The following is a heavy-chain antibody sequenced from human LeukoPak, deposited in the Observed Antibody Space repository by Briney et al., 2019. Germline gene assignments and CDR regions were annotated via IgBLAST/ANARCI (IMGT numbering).Heavy chain of an antibody. CDR1: GGSFSGCY. Sequence: SETLSLTCAVYGGSFSGCYWSWVRQPPGKGLEWIGEINHSGSTNYNPSLKSRVTISVDTSKNQFSLKLSSVTAADTAVYYCARGLYDILTGYYLYNWFDPWGQGTLVTVSS. J-gene: IGHJ5*02. D-gene: IGHD3-9*01. CDR2: INHSGST. V-gene: IGHV4-34*01. CDR3: ARGLYDILTGYYLYNWFDP.